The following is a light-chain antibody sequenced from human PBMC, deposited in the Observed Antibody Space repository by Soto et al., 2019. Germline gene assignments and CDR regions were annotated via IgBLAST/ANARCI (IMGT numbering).Light chain of an antibody. CDR3: QQYNSYSPWT. J-gene: IGKJ1*01. CDR2: DAS. CDR1: ESIRTW. Sequence: DIQMTQPPSTLSASVGDRVTITCRASESIRTWLAWYQHKPGKAPKFLIYDASTLQTGVPSRFGGGVSGTEFTLTISGLQPDDFATYYCQQYNSYSPWTFGPGTKVDIK. V-gene: IGKV1-5*01.